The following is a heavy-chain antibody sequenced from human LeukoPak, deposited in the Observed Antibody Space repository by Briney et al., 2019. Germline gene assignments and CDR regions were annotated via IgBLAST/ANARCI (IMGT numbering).Heavy chain of an antibody. D-gene: IGHD3-10*01. J-gene: IGHJ5*02. CDR1: GFTFSSFW. V-gene: IGHV3-7*01. CDR2: IKQDGSEK. CDR3: ARDRNIRRYYGSGSYYH. Sequence: GGSLRLSCAASGFTFSSFWMHWVRQAPGKGLEWVANIKQDGSEKYYVDSVKGRFTISRDNAKNSLYLQMNSLRAEDTAVYYCARDRNIRRYYGSGSYYHWDQGTLVTVSS.